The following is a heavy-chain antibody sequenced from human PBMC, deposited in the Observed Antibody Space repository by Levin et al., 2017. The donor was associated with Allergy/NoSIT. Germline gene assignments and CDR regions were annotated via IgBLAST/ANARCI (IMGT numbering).Heavy chain of an antibody. CDR1: GFTFSSYS. D-gene: IGHD2-15*01. J-gene: IGHJ4*02. CDR3: AREPAYCSGGSCYPGDYFDY. Sequence: PGGSLRLSCAASGFTFSSYSMNWVRQAPGKGLEWVSSISSSSSYIYYADSVKGRFTISRDNAKNSLYLQMNSLRAEDTAVYYCAREPAYCSGGSCYPGDYFDYWGQGTLVTVSS. CDR2: ISSSSSYI. V-gene: IGHV3-21*01.